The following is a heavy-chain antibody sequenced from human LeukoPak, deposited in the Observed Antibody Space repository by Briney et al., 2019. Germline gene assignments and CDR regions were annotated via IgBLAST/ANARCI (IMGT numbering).Heavy chain of an antibody. D-gene: IGHD2-2*02. V-gene: IGHV1-24*01. Sequence: ASVKVSCKVSGYTLTELSMHWVRQAPGKGLEWMGGFDPEDGETIYAQKFQGRVTMTEDTSTDTAYMELSSLRSEDTAVYYCATVGVVPAAIRRAYYYYYMDVWGKGTTVTVSS. CDR3: ATVGVVPAAIRRAYYYYYMDV. J-gene: IGHJ6*03. CDR2: FDPEDGET. CDR1: GYTLTELS.